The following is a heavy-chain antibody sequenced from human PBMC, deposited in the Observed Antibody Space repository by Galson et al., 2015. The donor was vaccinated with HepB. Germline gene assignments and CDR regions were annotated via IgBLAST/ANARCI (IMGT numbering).Heavy chain of an antibody. CDR3: ARPFYYGSGAPGY. Sequence: SGAEVKKPGESLKISCKGSGYSFTSYWSGWVRQVPGKGLEWMGIIFPGDSDTTYSPSFQGQVTISADKSISTAYLQWSSLKASDTAMYYCARPFYYGSGAPGYWGQGTLVTVSS. CDR1: GYSFTSYW. D-gene: IGHD3-10*01. V-gene: IGHV5-51*01. CDR2: IFPGDSDT. J-gene: IGHJ4*02.